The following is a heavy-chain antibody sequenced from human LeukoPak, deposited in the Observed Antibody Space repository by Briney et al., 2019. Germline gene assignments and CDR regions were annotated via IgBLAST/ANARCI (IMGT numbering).Heavy chain of an antibody. V-gene: IGHV4-39*07. CDR3: ARGPAYGSLDSFDY. D-gene: IGHD6-13*01. J-gene: IGHJ4*02. Sequence: TGGSLRLSCAASGFTFSSYWMSWVRQAPGKGLEWIGSIYYSGSTYYNPSLKSRVTISVDTSKNQFSLKLSSVTAADTAVYYCARGPAYGSLDSFDYWGQGTLVTVSS. CDR1: GFTFSSYW. CDR2: IYYSGST.